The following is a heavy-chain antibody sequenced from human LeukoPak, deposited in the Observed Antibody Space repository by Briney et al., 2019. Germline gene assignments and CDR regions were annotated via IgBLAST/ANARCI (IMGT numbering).Heavy chain of an antibody. J-gene: IGHJ4*02. Sequence: SETLSLACAVYGGSFSGYYWSWIRQPPGKGLEWIGEINHSGSTNYNPSLKSRVTISVDTSKNQFSLKLSSVTAADTAVYYCARGLVIGGLDYWGQGTLVTVSS. D-gene: IGHD2/OR15-2a*01. CDR1: GGSFSGYY. V-gene: IGHV4-34*01. CDR2: INHSGST. CDR3: ARGLVIGGLDY.